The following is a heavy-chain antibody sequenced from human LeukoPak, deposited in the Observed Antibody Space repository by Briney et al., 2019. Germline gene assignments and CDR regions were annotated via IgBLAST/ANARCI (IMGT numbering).Heavy chain of an antibody. D-gene: IGHD3-22*01. CDR3: ARGYDY. CDR2: INHSGST. Sequence: SETLSLTCAVYGGSFSGYYWSWIRQPPGKGLEWNGEINHSGSTNYNPSLKSRATISVDTSKNQFSLKLSSVAAADTAVYYWARGYDYWGRGTLVTVSS. J-gene: IGHJ4*02. CDR1: GGSFSGYY. V-gene: IGHV4-34*01.